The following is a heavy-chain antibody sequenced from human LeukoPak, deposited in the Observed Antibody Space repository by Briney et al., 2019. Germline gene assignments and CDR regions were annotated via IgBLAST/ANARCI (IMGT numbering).Heavy chain of an antibody. D-gene: IGHD1-26*01. CDR3: AQRDVGDYDDAFDI. Sequence: GRSLRLSCAASGFTFSSYAMSWVRQAPGRGLEWVSAISGSGGSTYYADSVKGRFTISRDNSKNTLYLQMNSLRAEDTAVYYCAQRDVGDYDDAFDIWGQGTMVTVSS. CDR2: ISGSGGST. J-gene: IGHJ3*02. V-gene: IGHV3-23*01. CDR1: GFTFSSYA.